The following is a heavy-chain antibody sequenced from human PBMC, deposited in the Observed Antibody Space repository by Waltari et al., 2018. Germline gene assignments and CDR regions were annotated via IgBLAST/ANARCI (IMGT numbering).Heavy chain of an antibody. Sequence: EVQLEESGRGSAQPGGSLRLSWVGSGFTFNEHAMHWVRPVPGKGLEWVSGITSNGRSVDDAASVKGRFTISRDNAKNSLCLQMNSLRVDDSALYYCAKDKRRFFDWLFDSWGQGTLVTVSS. CDR1: GFTFNEHA. J-gene: IGHJ5*01. CDR3: AKDKRRFFDWLFDS. V-gene: IGHV3-9*01. D-gene: IGHD3-3*01. CDR2: ITSNGRSV.